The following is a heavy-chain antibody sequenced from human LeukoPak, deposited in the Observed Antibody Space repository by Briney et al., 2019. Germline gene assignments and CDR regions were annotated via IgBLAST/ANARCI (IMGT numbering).Heavy chain of an antibody. CDR3: AGDYGSGSYRFDY. J-gene: IGHJ4*02. Sequence: SETLSLTRTVSGYSISSYSWSWVRQPPGRGLEWIGYIYYSGSTTYNPSLKSRVTISLDTSKNQSSLKLSSVTAADTAVYYCAGDYGSGSYRFDYWGQGTLVTVSS. CDR1: GYSISSYS. V-gene: IGHV4-59*12. D-gene: IGHD3-10*01. CDR2: IYYSGST.